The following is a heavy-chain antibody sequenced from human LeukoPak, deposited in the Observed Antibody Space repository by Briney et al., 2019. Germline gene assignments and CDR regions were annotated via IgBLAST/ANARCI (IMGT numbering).Heavy chain of an antibody. J-gene: IGHJ6*03. D-gene: IGHD2-2*02. CDR3: ARVVPAAIKGDYYYYMDV. V-gene: IGHV3-9*01. CDR1: GFTFDDYA. Sequence: GGSLRLTCAASGFTFDDYAMHWVRQAPGKGLEWVSGISWNSVVKGYADSVKGRFTISRDNAKNSLYLQMNSLRAEDTAVYYCARVVPAAIKGDYYYYMDVWGKGTTVTVSS. CDR2: ISWNSVVK.